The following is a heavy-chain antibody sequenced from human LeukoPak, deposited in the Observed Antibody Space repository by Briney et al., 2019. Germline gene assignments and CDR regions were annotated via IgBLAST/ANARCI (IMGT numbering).Heavy chain of an antibody. V-gene: IGHV3-7*04. CDR3: ARGDYRGNSGEFFAY. Sequence: GGSLRLSCAASGFTFSSYAMHWVRQAPGKGLEWVANIKHDGSEKYYVDSVKGRFAIFRDNAKKSLNLQMNSLRADDTAVYYCARGDYRGNSGEFFAYWGQGALVTVSS. CDR1: GFTFSSYA. D-gene: IGHD4-23*01. CDR2: IKHDGSEK. J-gene: IGHJ4*02.